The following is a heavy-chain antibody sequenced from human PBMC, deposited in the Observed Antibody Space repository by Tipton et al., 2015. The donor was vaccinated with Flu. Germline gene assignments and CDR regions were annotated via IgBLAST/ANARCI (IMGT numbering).Heavy chain of an antibody. CDR1: GITFNGYW. D-gene: IGHD2-21*01. CDR3: ARQVGGGDCY. Sequence: SLRLSCTASGITFNGYWMSWIRQAPGKGLEWVANINQDGSEKYYVDSVKGRFTISRDNTKNSLYLQMNSLRAEDTAVYYCARQVGGGDCYWGQGTLVTVSS. V-gene: IGHV3-7*03. CDR2: INQDGSEK. J-gene: IGHJ4*02.